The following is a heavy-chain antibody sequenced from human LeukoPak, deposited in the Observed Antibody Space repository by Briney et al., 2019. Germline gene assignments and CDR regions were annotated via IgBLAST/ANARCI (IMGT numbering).Heavy chain of an antibody. J-gene: IGHJ4*02. Sequence: SETLSLTCTVPGGSISSYYWTWIRQPPGKGLEWIGYVYYTGSTNYNPSLKSRVTISVDTSKNQFSLKLSSVTAADTAVYYCAKGRDQGVRYFDYWGQGTLVTVSS. V-gene: IGHV4-59*01. CDR1: GGSISSYY. D-gene: IGHD3-10*01. CDR2: VYYTGST. CDR3: AKGRDQGVRYFDY.